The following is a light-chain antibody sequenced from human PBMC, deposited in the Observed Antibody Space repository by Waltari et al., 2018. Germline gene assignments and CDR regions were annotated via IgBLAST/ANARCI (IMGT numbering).Light chain of an antibody. Sequence: QSALTQPASVSGSPGQSITISCTGTSSDVGHYDYFSCFQQHPGNPPKLMIYDVHNRPSGVSTRFSGSKSGNTASLTISGLQAEDEADYYCYSFTTSSTRVFGTGTKVTVL. CDR2: DVH. J-gene: IGLJ1*01. CDR1: SSDVGHYDY. CDR3: YSFTTSSTRV. V-gene: IGLV2-14*03.